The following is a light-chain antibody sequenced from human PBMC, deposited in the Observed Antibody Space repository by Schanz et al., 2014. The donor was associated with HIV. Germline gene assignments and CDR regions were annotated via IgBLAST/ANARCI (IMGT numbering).Light chain of an antibody. CDR1: SSDVGAYNY. CDR3: SSYAGSNNLL. V-gene: IGLV2-14*03. CDR2: DVN. Sequence: QSALTQPASVSGSPGQSITISCTGTSSDVGAYNYVSWYQQHPGKAPKLMIYDVNNRPSGVSDRFSGSKSANTASLTVSGLQAEDEADYYCSSYAGSNNLLFGGGTKLTVL. J-gene: IGLJ2*01.